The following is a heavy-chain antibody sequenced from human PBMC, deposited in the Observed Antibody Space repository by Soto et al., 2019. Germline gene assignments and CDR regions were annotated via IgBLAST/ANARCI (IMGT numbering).Heavy chain of an antibody. CDR1: GGSISSGGYS. CDR3: AKGGWCSGGSCYTAFDI. CDR2: IYNSGST. Sequence: PSETLSLTCAVSGGSISSGGYSWSWIRQPPGKGLEWIGYIYNSGSTYYNPSLKSRVTISVERSKNQFFLKLSSVTAAYTSVYYCAKGGWCSGGSCYTAFDIWGQGTMVT. D-gene: IGHD2-15*01. J-gene: IGHJ3*02. V-gene: IGHV4-30-2*01.